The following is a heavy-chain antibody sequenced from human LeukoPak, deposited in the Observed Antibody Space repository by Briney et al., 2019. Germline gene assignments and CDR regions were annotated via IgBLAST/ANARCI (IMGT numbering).Heavy chain of an antibody. CDR1: GYSFTSHW. D-gene: IGHD1-1*01. CDR2: IYPGDSDT. Sequence: GESLKISCKGSGYSFTSHWIGWVRQMPGKGLEWMGIIYPGDSDTRYSPSLQGQVTISADKSISTAYLQWSSLKASDTAMYYCAILPEQLGHYFDYWGQGTLVTVSS. J-gene: IGHJ4*02. V-gene: IGHV5-51*01. CDR3: AILPEQLGHYFDY.